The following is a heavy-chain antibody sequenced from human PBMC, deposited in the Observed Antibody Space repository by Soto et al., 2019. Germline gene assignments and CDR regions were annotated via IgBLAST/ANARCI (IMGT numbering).Heavy chain of an antibody. V-gene: IGHV1-69*06. Sequence: QVQLVQSGAEVKKPGSSVKVSCKASGGTFSSYAISWVRQAPGQGLEWMGGIIPIFGTANYAQKFQGRVTITADKSTSTAYMELSRLSSGPTAVYYCARARRYTSCYYGLGNNYGMDFWGQGTTVTVSS. D-gene: IGHD3-22*01. CDR3: ARARRYTSCYYGLGNNYGMDF. CDR1: GGTFSSYA. J-gene: IGHJ6*02. CDR2: IIPIFGTA.